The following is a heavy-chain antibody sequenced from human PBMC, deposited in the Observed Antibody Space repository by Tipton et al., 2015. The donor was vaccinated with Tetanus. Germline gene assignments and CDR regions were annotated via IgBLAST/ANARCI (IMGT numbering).Heavy chain of an antibody. V-gene: IGHV3-33*01. CDR1: GFIFSSYG. D-gene: IGHD2-15*01. Sequence: SLRLSCAASGFIFSSYGIHWVRQAPGKGLEWLAVSWYDGTDKYYADSVKGRFTISRDNSKNTLYLQMNSLGTEDTALYYCAREADCSGGSCFSGDFDPWGQGTQVTVSS. J-gene: IGHJ5*02. CDR3: AREADCSGGSCFSGDFDP. CDR2: SWYDGTDK.